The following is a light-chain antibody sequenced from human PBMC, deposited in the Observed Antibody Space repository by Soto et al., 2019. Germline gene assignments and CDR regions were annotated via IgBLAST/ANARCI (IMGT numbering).Light chain of an antibody. Sequence: EVVLTQSPVTLSLSPGQRATLSCRASQSFRGLLAWYQQKPGQAPRLLIYDAYNRATDIPPRLSGSGSGTDFTLTISNLEPEDSAVYYCEQRHMWPITFGQGTRLEIK. V-gene: IGKV3-11*01. CDR1: QSFRGL. CDR3: EQRHMWPIT. J-gene: IGKJ5*01. CDR2: DAY.